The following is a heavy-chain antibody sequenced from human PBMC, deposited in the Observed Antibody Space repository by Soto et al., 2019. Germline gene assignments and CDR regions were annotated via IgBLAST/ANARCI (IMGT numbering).Heavy chain of an antibody. Sequence: EVQLVESGGGLVKPGGSLRLSCAASGFTFSSYSMNWVRQAPGKGLEWVSSISSSSSYIYYADSVKGRFTISRDNAKNSLYLQMNSLRAEDTAVYYWARGDYGNSLRGWGMAVGGQGPTATVSS. J-gene: IGHJ6*02. V-gene: IGHV3-21*01. D-gene: IGHD4-17*01. CDR1: GFTFSSYS. CDR3: ARGDYGNSLRGWGMAV. CDR2: ISSSSSYI.